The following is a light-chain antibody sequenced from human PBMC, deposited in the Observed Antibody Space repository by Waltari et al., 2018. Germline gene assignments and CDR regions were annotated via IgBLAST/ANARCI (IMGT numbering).Light chain of an antibody. CDR1: QSISSW. J-gene: IGKJ2*01. CDR3: QQYNSYSYT. Sequence: DIQMTQSPSPLPASVGDRVTITCRASQSISSWLAWYQQKPGKAPKLLIYKASSLESGVPSRFSGSGSGTEFTLTISSLQPDDFATYYCQQYNSYSYTFGQGTKLEIK. V-gene: IGKV1-5*03. CDR2: KAS.